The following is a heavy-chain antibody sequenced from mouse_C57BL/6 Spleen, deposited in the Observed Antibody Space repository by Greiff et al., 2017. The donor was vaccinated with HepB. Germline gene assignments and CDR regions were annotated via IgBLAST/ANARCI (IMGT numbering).Heavy chain of an antibody. CDR2: ISYDGSN. CDR1: GYSITSGYY. J-gene: IGHJ3*01. V-gene: IGHV3-6*01. CDR3: AREGGYYPAWFAY. Sequence: EVQVVESGPGLVKPSQSLSLTCSVTGYSITSGYYWNWIRQFPGNKLEWMGYISYDGSNNYNPSLKNRISITRDTSKNQFFLKLNSVTTEDTATYYCAREGGYYPAWFAYWGQGTLVTVSA. D-gene: IGHD2-3*01.